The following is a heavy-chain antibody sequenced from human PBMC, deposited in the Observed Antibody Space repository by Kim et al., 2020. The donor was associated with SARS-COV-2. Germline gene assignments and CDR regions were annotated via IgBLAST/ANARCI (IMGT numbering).Heavy chain of an antibody. CDR2: INHSGST. D-gene: IGHD6-13*01. V-gene: IGHV4-34*01. J-gene: IGHJ1*01. Sequence: SETLSLTCAVYGGSFSGYYWSWIRQPPGKGLEWIGEINHSGSTNYNPSLKSRVTISVDTSKNQFSLKLSSVTAADTAVYYCARQPHSSSWYRYFQHWGQGTLVTVSS. CDR1: GGSFSGYY. CDR3: ARQPHSSSWYRYFQH.